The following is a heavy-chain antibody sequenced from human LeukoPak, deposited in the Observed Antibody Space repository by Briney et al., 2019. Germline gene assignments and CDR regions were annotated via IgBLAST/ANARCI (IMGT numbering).Heavy chain of an antibody. CDR2: IYPGDSDT. J-gene: IGHJ4*01. V-gene: IGHV5-51*01. D-gene: IGHD2-2*01. CDR3: ARQGGSKDIVVVPAALDY. CDR1: GYSFTGYW. Sequence: GESLKISCKGSGYSFTGYWIGWVRQMPGKGLEWMGIIYPGDSDTRYSPSFQGQVTISADKSISTAYLQWSSLKASDTAMYYCARQGGSKDIVVVPAALDYWGQGTLVTVSS.